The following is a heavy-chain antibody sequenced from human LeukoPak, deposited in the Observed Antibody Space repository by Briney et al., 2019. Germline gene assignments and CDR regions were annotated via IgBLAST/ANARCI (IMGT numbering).Heavy chain of an antibody. CDR1: GFTFSSYS. CDR2: ISSSSSTI. CDR3: ARWDKSFYCSSTSCPDY. J-gene: IGHJ4*02. D-gene: IGHD2-2*01. Sequence: GGSLRLSCAASGFTFSSYSMDCVRQAPGKGLEWVSYISSSSSTIYYADSVKGRFTISRDNAKNSLYLQMNRLRAEDTAVYYCARWDKSFYCSSTSCPDYWGQGTLVTVSS. V-gene: IGHV3-48*01.